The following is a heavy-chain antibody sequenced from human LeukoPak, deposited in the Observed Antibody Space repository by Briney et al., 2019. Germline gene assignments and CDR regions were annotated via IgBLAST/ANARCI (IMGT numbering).Heavy chain of an antibody. J-gene: IGHJ4*02. V-gene: IGHV4-59*12. Sequence: KPSETLSLTCTVSGGSISGYYWSWIRQSPGKGLEWIGYIYYSGSTNYNPSLKSRVTMSVDTSKNQFSLKLSSVTAADTAVYYCARVASHRRDLWFGEFDYWGQGTLVTVSS. CDR2: IYYSGST. D-gene: IGHD3-10*01. CDR3: ARVASHRRDLWFGEFDY. CDR1: GGSISGYY.